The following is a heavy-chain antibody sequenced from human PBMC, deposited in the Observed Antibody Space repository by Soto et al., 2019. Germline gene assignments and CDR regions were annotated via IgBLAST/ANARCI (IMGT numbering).Heavy chain of an antibody. CDR1: GFTFSLCA. CDR3: ARGDDTVEAYCDTDCYNY. J-gene: IGHJ4*02. V-gene: IGHV3-30-3*01. D-gene: IGHD2-21*02. CDR2: ISYDENHK. Sequence: QVQLVESGGGVIQPGRSLRLSCAASGFTFSLCAMHWVRQAPGKGLEWVAVISYDENHKYYADSVKGRFTISRDNSKNTLFLQMNSLRSEDTAVYYCARGDDTVEAYCDTDCYNYWGQGTLVTVSS.